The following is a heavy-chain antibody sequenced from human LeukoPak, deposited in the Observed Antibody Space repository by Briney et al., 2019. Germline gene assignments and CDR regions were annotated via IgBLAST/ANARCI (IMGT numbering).Heavy chain of an antibody. V-gene: IGHV3-21*01. J-gene: IGHJ3*02. Sequence: GGSLRQTFAASGFTFILRGRSRVRQAPGMGLEWVSTIPSSGNSIYYAESVKGRFTGSRGNAKSSVYLQMNSLTADDTAVYYCTRDVTRWSRDIWGQGTTVTVSS. CDR2: IPSSGNSI. CDR3: TRDVTRWSRDI. CDR1: GFTFILRG. D-gene: IGHD6-13*01.